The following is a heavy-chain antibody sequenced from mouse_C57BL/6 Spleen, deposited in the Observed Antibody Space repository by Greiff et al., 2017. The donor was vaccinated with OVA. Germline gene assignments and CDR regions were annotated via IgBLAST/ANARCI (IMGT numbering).Heavy chain of an antibody. V-gene: IGHV3-6*01. CDR1: GYSITSGYY. CDR2: ISYDGSN. J-gene: IGHJ4*01. Sequence: VQLKESGPGLVKPSQSLSLTCSVTGYSITSGYYWNWIRQFPGNKLEWMGYISYDGSNNYNPSLKNRISITRDTSKNQFFLKLNSVTTEDTATYYCARDGYESAMDDWGQGTSVTVSS. D-gene: IGHD1-2*01. CDR3: ARDGYESAMDD.